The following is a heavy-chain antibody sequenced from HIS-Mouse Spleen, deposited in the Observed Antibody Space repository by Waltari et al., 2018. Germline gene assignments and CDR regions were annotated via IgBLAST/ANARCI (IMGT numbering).Heavy chain of an antibody. CDR2: ISSSSSTK. D-gene: IGHD4-4*01. V-gene: IGHV3-48*01. Sequence: GGGLVQPGGSLRLSCAASGFTFSSYSMNWVRQAPGKGLEWVSYISSSSSTKYYADSLKGRFTISRDNAKNSLYLQMNSLRAEDTAVYYCARDLGEGYSNYYFDYWGQGTLVTVSS. CDR1: GFTFSSYS. CDR3: ARDLGEGYSNYYFDY. J-gene: IGHJ4*02.